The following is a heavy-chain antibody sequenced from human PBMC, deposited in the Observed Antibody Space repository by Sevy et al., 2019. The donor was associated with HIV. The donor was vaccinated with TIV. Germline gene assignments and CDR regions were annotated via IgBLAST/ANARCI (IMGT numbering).Heavy chain of an antibody. Sequence: GGSLRLSCAASGFTFSDYYMSWIRQAPGKGLEWVSYISSSGSTIYYADSVKGRYTISRDNANNSLYLQMNSLRAEDTAVYYCARDSRVITFGGVTAYYFDYWGQGTLVTVSS. CDR1: GFTFSDYY. CDR3: ARDSRVITFGGVTAYYFDY. CDR2: ISSSGSTI. J-gene: IGHJ4*02. D-gene: IGHD3-16*01. V-gene: IGHV3-11*04.